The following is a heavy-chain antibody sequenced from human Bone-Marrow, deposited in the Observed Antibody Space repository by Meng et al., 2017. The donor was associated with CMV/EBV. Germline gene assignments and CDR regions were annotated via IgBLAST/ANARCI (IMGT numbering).Heavy chain of an antibody. CDR2: IRYDGSNK. CDR1: GFTFSSYG. V-gene: IGHV3-30*02. D-gene: IGHD2-2*02. Sequence: GESLKISCAASGFTFSSYGMHWVRQAPGKGLEWVAFIRYDGSNKYYADSVKGRFTISRDNSKNSLYLQMNSLRTEDTALYYCAKSLMPDCSSTSCYIQTDYGMDVWGQGTTVTVSS. CDR3: AKSLMPDCSSTSCYIQTDYGMDV. J-gene: IGHJ6*02.